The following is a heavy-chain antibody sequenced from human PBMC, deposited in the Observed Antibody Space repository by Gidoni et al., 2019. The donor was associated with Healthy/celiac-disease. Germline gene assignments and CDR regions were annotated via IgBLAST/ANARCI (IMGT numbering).Heavy chain of an antibody. V-gene: IGHV1-2*02. J-gene: IGHJ6*02. CDR3: ARGQWLADYYYYYGMDV. D-gene: IGHD6-19*01. CDR2: INPNSGGT. Sequence: QVQLVQSGAEVKKPGASVKVSCKASGYTFTGYYMHWVRQAPGQGLEWMGGINPNSGGTNYAQKFQGRVTMTRDTSISTAYMELSRLRSDDTAVYYCARGQWLADYYYYYGMDVWGQGTTVTVSS. CDR1: GYTFTGYY.